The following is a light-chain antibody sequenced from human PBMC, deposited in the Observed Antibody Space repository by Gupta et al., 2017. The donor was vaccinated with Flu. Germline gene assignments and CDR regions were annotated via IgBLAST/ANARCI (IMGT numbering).Light chain of an antibody. CDR2: DDS. CDR1: NIGSRS. V-gene: IGLV3-21*02. J-gene: IGLJ3*02. Sequence: SYVLTQSPSLSVAPGQTARITCGGNNIGSRSVHWYQQKPGQAPVLVVSDDSDGPSGIPERFSGSNSGNTATLTISRVGAGDEADYYCQVWDSGSDDWVFGGGTRLTVL. CDR3: QVWDSGSDDWV.